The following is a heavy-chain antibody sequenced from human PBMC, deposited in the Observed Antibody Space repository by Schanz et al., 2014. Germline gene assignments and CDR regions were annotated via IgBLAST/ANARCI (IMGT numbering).Heavy chain of an antibody. Sequence: QVQLVESGGGVVQPGRSLRLSCVASGFTFSSYDVFWVRQAPGKGLEWVALVSSDGNNDYYTDSVKGRFTISRDNAKNSLYLEMNSLRVEDTAFYYCARDASSSDYHLAHWGQGTLVTVSS. CDR3: ARDASSSDYHLAH. CDR1: GFTFSSYD. D-gene: IGHD3-22*01. J-gene: IGHJ4*02. V-gene: IGHV3-33*05. CDR2: VSSDGNND.